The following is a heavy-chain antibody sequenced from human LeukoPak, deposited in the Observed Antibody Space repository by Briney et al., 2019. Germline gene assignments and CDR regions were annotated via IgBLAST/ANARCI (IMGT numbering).Heavy chain of an antibody. CDR3: ARGAGERIFDY. CDR1: GGSFSGYY. V-gene: IGHV4-34*01. J-gene: IGHJ4*02. D-gene: IGHD3-3*01. CDR2: IDHSGST. Sequence: SETLSLTCADYGGSFSGYYWSWIRQPPGKGLEWIGEIDHSGSTNYNPSLKSRVTISVDTSKNQFSLKLSSVTAADTAVYYCARGAGERIFDYWGQGTLVTVSS.